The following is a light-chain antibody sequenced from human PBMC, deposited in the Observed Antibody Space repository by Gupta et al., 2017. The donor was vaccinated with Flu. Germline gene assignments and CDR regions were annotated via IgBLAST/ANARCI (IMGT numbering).Light chain of an antibody. CDR2: DAS. J-gene: IGKJ5*01. CDR1: QSASSY. CDR3: HQSNNWPPT. Sequence: EIVLTESTATLPLSPGERATLSCRASQSASSYLAWYLQRGGQAPRLLIYDASTRATGIPARFRGSGSGTDFTLTIRSRGPEDFAVYYCHQSNNWPPTFGQGTRLEIK. V-gene: IGKV3-11*01.